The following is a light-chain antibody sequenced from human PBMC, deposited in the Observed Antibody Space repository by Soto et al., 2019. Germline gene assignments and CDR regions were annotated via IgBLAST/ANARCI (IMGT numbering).Light chain of an antibody. V-gene: IGKV3-20*01. CDR1: ESVGSPN. CDR2: DVS. CDR3: QHYGSSPRT. Sequence: EVVLTRSPATLSLSPGEGATLSCRASESVGSPNLAWYQQKPGQAPRLLFYDVSRRATGVPDRFSGSGSGADFTLTISRLEPEDFAVYYCQHYGSSPRTFGPGTKVDIK. J-gene: IGKJ3*01.